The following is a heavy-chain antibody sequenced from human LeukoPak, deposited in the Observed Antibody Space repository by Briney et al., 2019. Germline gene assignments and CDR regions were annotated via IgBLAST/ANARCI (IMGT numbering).Heavy chain of an antibody. CDR3: AKLFNSGYVAFDY. D-gene: IGHD5-12*01. CDR2: ISGSGGST. V-gene: IGHV3-23*01. CDR1: GFTFSSYA. J-gene: IGHJ4*02. Sequence: GGSLRLSCAASGFTFSSYAMSWVRQAPGKGLEWVSAISGSGGSTYCADSVKGRFTISRDNSKNTLYLQMNSLRAEDTAVYYCAKLFNSGYVAFDYWGQGTPVTVSS.